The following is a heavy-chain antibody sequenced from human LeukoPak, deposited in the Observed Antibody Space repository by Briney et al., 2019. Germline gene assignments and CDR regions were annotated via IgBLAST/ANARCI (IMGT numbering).Heavy chain of an antibody. Sequence: PGGSLRLSCAASGFTFYDYGMSWVRQVPGKGLEWVSGINWNGGSTGYADSVKGRFTISRDNAKNSLYLQMNSLRAEDTALYYCARGLEGSGSYYNGYFDYWGQGTLVTVSS. CDR2: INWNGGST. J-gene: IGHJ4*02. D-gene: IGHD3-10*01. V-gene: IGHV3-20*04. CDR3: ARGLEGSGSYYNGYFDY. CDR1: GFTFYDYG.